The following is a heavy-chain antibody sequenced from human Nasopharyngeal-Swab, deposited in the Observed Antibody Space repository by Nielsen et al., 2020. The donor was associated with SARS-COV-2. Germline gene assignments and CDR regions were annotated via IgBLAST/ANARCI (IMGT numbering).Heavy chain of an antibody. J-gene: IGHJ4*02. V-gene: IGHV4-39*01. Sequence: SETLSLTCTVSGGSISSGGYYWSWIRQHPGKGLEWIGYIYYSGSTYYNPSLKSRVTISVDTSKNQFSLKLSSVTAADTAVYYCARHPLQVAAATYPGFDYWGQGTLVTVSS. CDR3: ARHPLQVAAATYPGFDY. D-gene: IGHD6-13*01. CDR2: IYYSGST. CDR1: GGSISSGGYY.